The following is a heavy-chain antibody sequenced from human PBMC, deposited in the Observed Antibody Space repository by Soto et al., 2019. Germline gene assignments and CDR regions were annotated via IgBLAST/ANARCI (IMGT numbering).Heavy chain of an antibody. CDR1: GVNLCDYI. Sequence: EPLSLNHTDNGVNLCDYIRCLLSQPPEIEMEWIGEINHSGSTNYNPSLKSRVTISVDTSKNQFSLRLSAVTAADTAVYYWARGRGRGAYYYGSGSSRGMDVWGQGTTVTVS. CDR2: INHSGST. CDR3: ARGRGRGAYYYGSGSSRGMDV. V-gene: IGHV4-34*01. J-gene: IGHJ6*02. D-gene: IGHD3-10*01.